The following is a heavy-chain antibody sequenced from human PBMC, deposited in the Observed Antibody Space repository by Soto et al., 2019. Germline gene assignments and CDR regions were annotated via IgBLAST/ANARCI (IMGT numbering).Heavy chain of an antibody. CDR1: GYTFTSYD. J-gene: IGHJ6*04. CDR3: ARERVYAKDIVVVPAAGGMDV. CDR2: MNPNSGNT. D-gene: IGHD2-2*01. Sequence: VASVKVSCKASGYTFTSYDINWVRQATGQGLEWMGWMNPNSGNTGYAQKFQGRVTMTRNTSISTAYMELSSLRSEDTAVYYCARERVYAKDIVVVPAAGGMDVWGKGTTVTVSS. V-gene: IGHV1-8*01.